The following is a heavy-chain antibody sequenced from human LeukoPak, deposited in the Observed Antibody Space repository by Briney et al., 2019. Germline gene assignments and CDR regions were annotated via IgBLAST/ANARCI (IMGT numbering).Heavy chain of an antibody. CDR3: ARLKGFWSGYYIDY. V-gene: IGHV3-7*01. CDR1: GFIFSSYW. CDR2: IKEDGSEK. Sequence: GGSLRLSCAASGFIFSSYWMNWVRQAPGKGLEWVANIKEDGSEKYYVGSVKGRFTISRDNAKNSLYLQMNRLRAEDTAVYYCARLKGFWSGYYIDYWGQGTLVTVSS. D-gene: IGHD3-3*01. J-gene: IGHJ4*02.